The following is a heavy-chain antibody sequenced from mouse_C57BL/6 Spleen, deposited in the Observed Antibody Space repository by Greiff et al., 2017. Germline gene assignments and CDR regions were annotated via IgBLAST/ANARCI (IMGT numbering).Heavy chain of an antibody. CDR1: GYTFTSYW. V-gene: IGHV1-55*01. Sequence: VQLQQPGAELVKPGASVKMSCKASGYTFTSYWITWVKQRPGQGLEWIGDSYPGSGSTNYNEKFKSKATLTVDTSSSTAYMQLSSLTSEDSAVYYCARKRGNQAWFAYWGQGTLVTVSA. J-gene: IGHJ3*01. CDR3: ARKRGNQAWFAY. D-gene: IGHD2-1*01. CDR2: SYPGSGST.